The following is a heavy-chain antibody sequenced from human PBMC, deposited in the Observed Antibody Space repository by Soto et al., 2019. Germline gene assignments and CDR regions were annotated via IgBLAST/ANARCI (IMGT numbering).Heavy chain of an antibody. J-gene: IGHJ5*02. D-gene: IGHD3-10*01. CDR1: GFMFVTHW. Sequence: GGSLRLSCALSGFMFVTHWIQWVRQCPNNRTVFVARVHAAGGRTDYADSVKGRFTISRDKAKRTLYLQMTGLRADDTARYYCARELVHGSLDLCGKGALVTVCS. V-gene: IGHV3-74*01. CDR3: ARELVHGSLDL. CDR2: VHAAGGRT.